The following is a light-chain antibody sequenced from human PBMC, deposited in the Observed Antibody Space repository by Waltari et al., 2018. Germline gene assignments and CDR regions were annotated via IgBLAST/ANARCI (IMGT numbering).Light chain of an antibody. V-gene: IGLV2-8*01. CDR3: SSYAGNNKLV. CDR1: SSDVGGYDY. CDR2: EFT. Sequence: QSALTQPPSASGSPGQSVTIPWTGTSSDVGGYDYVSWYQQHPGKAPKVIILEFTKRPSGGPYRFAGFKSVNTASLTVAGLEAEEAAAYYCSSYAGNNKLVCGGGTKLTVL. J-gene: IGLJ3*02.